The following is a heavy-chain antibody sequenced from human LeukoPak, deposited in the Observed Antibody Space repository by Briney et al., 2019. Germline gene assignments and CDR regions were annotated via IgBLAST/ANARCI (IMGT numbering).Heavy chain of an antibody. CDR3: ARYGSGSYFDY. D-gene: IGHD3-10*01. Sequence: ASVKVSFKASGYTFITYDINWVRQATGQGLEWMGWMSPNSGNTGYAQKFQGRVTMTRNTAMSTAYMELSSLRSEDTAVYYCARYGSGSYFDYWGQGTLVTVSS. CDR1: GYTFITYD. CDR2: MSPNSGNT. V-gene: IGHV1-8*01. J-gene: IGHJ4*02.